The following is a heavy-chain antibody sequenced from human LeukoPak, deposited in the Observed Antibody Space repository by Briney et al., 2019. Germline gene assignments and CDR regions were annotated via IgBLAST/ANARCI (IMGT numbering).Heavy chain of an antibody. CDR3: ARGPGLVGYCSGISCFPSVPEDY. J-gene: IGHJ4*02. Sequence: GRSLRLSCAASGFNFKIYAIQSGRQPPGKWLEWVAIMSYDGAKTYSADSVEGRFTVSRDNSRNPLYLQMNSLRAEDTAVYYCARGPGLVGYCSGISCFPSVPEDYWGQGTLVTVSS. D-gene: IGHD2-15*01. CDR2: MSYDGAKT. CDR1: GFNFKIYA. V-gene: IGHV3-30*04.